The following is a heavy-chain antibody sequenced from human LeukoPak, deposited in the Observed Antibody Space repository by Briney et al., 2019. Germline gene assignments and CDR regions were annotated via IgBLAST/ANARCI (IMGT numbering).Heavy chain of an antibody. CDR3: ARVQTYYDFWSGYYKGVYYYYYMDV. J-gene: IGHJ6*03. CDR2: TYYRSKWYN. CDR1: GDSVSSNSAA. Sequence: SQTLSLTCAISGDSVSSNSAAWNWIRQSPSRGLEWLGRTYYRSKWYNDYAVSVKSRITINPDTSKNQFSLKLSSVTAADTAVYYCARVQTYYDFWSGYYKGVYYYYYMDVRGKGTTVTVSS. V-gene: IGHV6-1*01. D-gene: IGHD3-3*01.